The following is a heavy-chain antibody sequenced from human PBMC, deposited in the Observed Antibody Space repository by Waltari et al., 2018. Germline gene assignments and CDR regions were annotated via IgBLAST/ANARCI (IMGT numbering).Heavy chain of an antibody. CDR3: VCPSWSIEVPGTYS. CDR2: ISKKGEGT. CDR1: GSPSGDSC. J-gene: IGHJ4*02. D-gene: IGHD2-21*01. Sequence: EVQLAESAGVWVQQGRSLKLSREASGSPSGDSCMHWVRQSPGKRIQYVSAISKKGEGTFYADSVKGRFFVTRDNSKNKLYLEMTRVRSEDTAIYYCVCPSWSIEVPGTYSWGPGALVTVSS. V-gene: IGHV3-64D*06.